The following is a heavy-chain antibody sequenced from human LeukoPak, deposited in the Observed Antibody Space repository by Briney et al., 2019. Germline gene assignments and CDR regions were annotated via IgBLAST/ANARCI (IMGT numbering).Heavy chain of an antibody. V-gene: IGHV4-59*01. J-gene: IGHJ4*02. CDR2: IYYSGST. D-gene: IGHD3-22*01. Sequence: PSETLSLTCTVSGGSISSYYWSWIRQPPGKGLEWIGYIYYSGSTNYNPSLKSRVTISVDTSKNQFSLKLSSVTAADTAMYYCARVVKYYYDSAPDYWGQGTLVTVSS. CDR3: ARVVKYYYDSAPDY. CDR1: GGSISSYY.